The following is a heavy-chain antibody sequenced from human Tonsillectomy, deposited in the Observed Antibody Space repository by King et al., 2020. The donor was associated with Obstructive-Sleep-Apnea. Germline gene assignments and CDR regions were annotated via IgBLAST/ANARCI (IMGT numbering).Heavy chain of an antibody. V-gene: IGHV3-48*04. J-gene: IGHJ4*02. CDR1: VCTFSSYS. D-gene: IGHD3-22*01. CDR3: ARVSSSYSPDY. Sequence: VQLVESGGGLLQPGGSLRLSCAASVCTFSSYSMNWVRQAPGKGLEWVAYISSSRSTIYYADSVKGRFPISRANAKNSLYLQMNSLRAEDTAVYYCARVSSSYSPDYWGQGTLVTVSS. CDR2: ISSSRSTI.